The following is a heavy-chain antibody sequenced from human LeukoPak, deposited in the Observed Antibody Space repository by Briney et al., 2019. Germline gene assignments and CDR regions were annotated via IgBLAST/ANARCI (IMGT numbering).Heavy chain of an antibody. V-gene: IGHV3-11*01. CDR1: GFMFSDYY. CDR2: ISNSGGSPI. CDR3: ARVRGSYAFDY. D-gene: IGHD1-26*01. Sequence: PGGSLRLSCAASGFMFSDYYMSWMRQAPGKGLEWVSYISNSGGSPIYNADSVKGRFTISRDNAKNPLYLQMNSLRAEDTAVYYCARVRGSYAFDYWGQGTLVTVSS. J-gene: IGHJ4*02.